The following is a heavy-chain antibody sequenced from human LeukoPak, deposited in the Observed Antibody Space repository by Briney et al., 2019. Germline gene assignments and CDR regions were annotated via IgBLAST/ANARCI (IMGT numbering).Heavy chain of an antibody. D-gene: IGHD4-23*01. CDR1: GYTFTSFG. V-gene: IGHV1-18*01. CDR2: ISAYNGNT. Sequence: ASVKVSCKASGYTFTSFGFSWVRQAPGQGLEWMGWISAYNGNTNYAQKLQGRVTMTTDTSTTTAFVELRSLRSDDTAVYYCARQNYGGKDAFDISGQGTKVTVSS. J-gene: IGHJ3*02. CDR3: ARQNYGGKDAFDI.